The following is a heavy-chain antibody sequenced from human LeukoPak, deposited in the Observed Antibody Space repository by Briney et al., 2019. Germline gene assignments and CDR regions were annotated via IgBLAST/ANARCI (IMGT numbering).Heavy chain of an antibody. CDR2: ISAYNGNT. D-gene: IGHD3-16*02. Sequence: ASVKVSCKASGYTFTSYGISWVRQAPGQGREWMGWISAYNGNTNYAQKLQGRVTMTTDTSTSTAYMELRSLRSDDTAVYYCARDPGMWGSYRQYFDYWGQGTLVTVSS. J-gene: IGHJ4*02. V-gene: IGHV1-18*01. CDR1: GYTFTSYG. CDR3: ARDPGMWGSYRQYFDY.